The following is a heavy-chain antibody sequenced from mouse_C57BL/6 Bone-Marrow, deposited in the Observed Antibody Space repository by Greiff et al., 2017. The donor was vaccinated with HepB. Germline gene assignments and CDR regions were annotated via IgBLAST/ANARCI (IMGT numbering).Heavy chain of an antibody. CDR1: GYTFTSYG. V-gene: IGHV1-81*01. D-gene: IGHD2-1*01. Sequence: VQLQQSGAELARPGASVKLSCKASGYTFTSYGISWVKQRTGQGLEWIGEIYPRSGNTYYNEKFKGKATLTADKSSSTAYMELRSLTSEDSAVYFCARDEGNYGNDWYFDVWGTGTTVTVSS. CDR3: ARDEGNYGNDWYFDV. CDR2: IYPRSGNT. J-gene: IGHJ1*03.